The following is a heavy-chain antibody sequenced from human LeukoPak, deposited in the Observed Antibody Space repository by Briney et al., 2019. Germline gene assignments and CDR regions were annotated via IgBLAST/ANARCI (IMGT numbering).Heavy chain of an antibody. CDR1: GFTFSSYW. CDR2: IKQDGSEK. D-gene: IGHD6-6*01. J-gene: IGHJ4*02. CDR3: ASVSGIAARMH. Sequence: PGGSLRLSCAASGFTFSSYWMSWVRQAPGKGLEWLANIKQDGSEKYYVDSVKGRFTISRDNAKNSLYLQMNNLRAGDTAVYYCASVSGIAARMHWGQGTLVTVSS. V-gene: IGHV3-7*01.